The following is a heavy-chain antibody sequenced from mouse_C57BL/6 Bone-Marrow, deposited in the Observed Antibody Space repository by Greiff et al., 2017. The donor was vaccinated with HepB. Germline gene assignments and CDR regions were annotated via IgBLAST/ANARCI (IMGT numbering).Heavy chain of an antibody. Sequence: QVQLKESGPGLVAPSQSLSITCTVSGFSLTSYGVHWVRQPPGKGLEWLVVIWSDGSTTYNSALKSRLSISKDNSKSQVFLKMNSLQTDDTAMYYCARHRERDYYGSSYDYWGQGTLVTVSA. V-gene: IGHV2-6-1*01. CDR2: IWSDGST. CDR3: ARHRERDYYGSSYDY. D-gene: IGHD1-1*01. J-gene: IGHJ3*01. CDR1: GFSLTSYG.